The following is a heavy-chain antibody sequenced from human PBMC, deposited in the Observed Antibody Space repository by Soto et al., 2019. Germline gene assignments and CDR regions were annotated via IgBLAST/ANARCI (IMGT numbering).Heavy chain of an antibody. J-gene: IGHJ6*02. V-gene: IGHV1-46*01. CDR1: GYTFTSYY. CDR3: ARALVGMVYAIEYYYYGIDV. D-gene: IGHD2-8*01. CDR2: INPSGGST. Sequence: ASVKVSCKASGYTFTSYYMHWVRQAPGQGLEWMGIINPSGGSTSYAQKFQGRVTMTRDTSTSTVYMELSSLRSEDTAVYYCARALVGMVYAIEYYYYGIDVWGQGTTVTVSS.